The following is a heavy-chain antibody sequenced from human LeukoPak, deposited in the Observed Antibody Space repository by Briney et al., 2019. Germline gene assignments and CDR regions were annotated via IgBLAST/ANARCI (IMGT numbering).Heavy chain of an antibody. CDR2: ISTSSYI. D-gene: IGHD4-17*01. Sequence: GGPLRLSCAASGFTFSSYSMNWVRQAPGKGLEWVSSISTSSYIYYADSVKGRFTISRDNAKNSLYLQMNSLRAGDTAVYYCARDRYGDYAVDYWGQGTLVTVSS. CDR3: ARDRYGDYAVDY. J-gene: IGHJ4*02. V-gene: IGHV3-21*01. CDR1: GFTFSSYS.